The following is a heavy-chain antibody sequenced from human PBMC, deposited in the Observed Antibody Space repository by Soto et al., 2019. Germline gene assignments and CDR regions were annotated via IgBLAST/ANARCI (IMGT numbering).Heavy chain of an antibody. Sequence: SETLSLTCTVSGGSISSSSYYWGWIRQPPGKGLEWIGSIYYSGSTYYNPSLKSRVTISVDTSKNQFSLKLSSVTAADTAVYYCARHKRVYGSGSSDFDYWGQGTLVTVSS. CDR3: ARHKRVYGSGSSDFDY. J-gene: IGHJ4*02. CDR2: IYYSGST. V-gene: IGHV4-39*01. CDR1: GGSISSSSYY. D-gene: IGHD3-10*01.